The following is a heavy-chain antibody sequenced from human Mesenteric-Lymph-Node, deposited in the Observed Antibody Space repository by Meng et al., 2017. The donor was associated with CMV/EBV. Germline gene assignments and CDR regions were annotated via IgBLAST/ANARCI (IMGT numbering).Heavy chain of an antibody. CDR1: GFTFSTYS. Sequence: GESLKISCAASGFTFSTYSMNWVRQAPGKGLEWVGRIRSKTDGGTIAYAAPLKGRFTISRDDSKTTLYLQMNSLKTEDTAMYYCTTVRYNWDYGDAFDIWGQGTVVTVSS. D-gene: IGHD1-7*01. CDR3: TTVRYNWDYGDAFDI. V-gene: IGHV3-15*01. J-gene: IGHJ3*02. CDR2: IRSKTDGGTI.